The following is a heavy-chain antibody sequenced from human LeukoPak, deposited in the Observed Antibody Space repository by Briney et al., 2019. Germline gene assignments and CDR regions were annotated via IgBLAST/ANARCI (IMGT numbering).Heavy chain of an antibody. CDR2: INQGGSDK. CDR1: GFTFSGHW. CDR3: TRDRSRAEDD. Sequence: GGSLRLSCAASGFTFSGHWMSWVRQAPGKGLEWVANINQGGSDKYYVDSVKGRFTISRDNANNLLYLQMDSLRGEDTAVYYCTRDRSRAEDDWGQGTLVTVSS. J-gene: IGHJ4*02. V-gene: IGHV3-7*01. D-gene: IGHD1-14*01.